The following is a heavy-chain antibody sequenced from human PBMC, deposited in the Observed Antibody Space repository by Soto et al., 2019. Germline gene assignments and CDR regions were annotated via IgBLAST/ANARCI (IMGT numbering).Heavy chain of an antibody. Sequence: EVQLLESGGGLVQPGGSLRLSCAASGFTFSSYAMSRVRQAPGKGLEWVSAISGSGGSTYYADSVKGRFTISRDNSKNTLYLQMNSLRAEDTAVYYCAKGRGYCSGGSCYGDYWGQGTLVTVSS. CDR1: GFTFSSYA. CDR2: ISGSGGST. CDR3: AKGRGYCSGGSCYGDY. V-gene: IGHV3-23*01. D-gene: IGHD2-15*01. J-gene: IGHJ4*02.